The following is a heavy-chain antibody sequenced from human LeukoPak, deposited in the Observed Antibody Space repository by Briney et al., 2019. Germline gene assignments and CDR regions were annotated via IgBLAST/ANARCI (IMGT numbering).Heavy chain of an antibody. J-gene: IGHJ5*02. CDR1: GYTFSGYY. D-gene: IGHD3-10*01. CDR2: INPNSGGT. Sequence: ASVKVSCKASGYTFSGYYMHWVRQAPGQGLEWMGWINPNSGGTNYAQKFQGRVTMTRDTSISTAYMELSRLRSDDTAVYYCARVQSGWFGEFGDWFDPWGQGTLVTVSS. V-gene: IGHV1-2*02. CDR3: ARVQSGWFGEFGDWFDP.